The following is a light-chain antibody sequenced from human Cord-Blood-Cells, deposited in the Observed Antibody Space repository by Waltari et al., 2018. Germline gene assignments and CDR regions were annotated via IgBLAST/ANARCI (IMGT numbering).Light chain of an antibody. CDR2: GAS. J-gene: IGKJ4*01. V-gene: IGKV3-15*01. Sequence: EIVMTQSPATLSVSPGERATLSCGASQSVSSNLAWYQHKPGQAPRLLIYGASTRATGIPARFSGSGSGTEFTLTISSLQSEDFSVYYCQEYNNWPPLTFGGGTKVEIK. CDR1: QSVSSN. CDR3: QEYNNWPPLT.